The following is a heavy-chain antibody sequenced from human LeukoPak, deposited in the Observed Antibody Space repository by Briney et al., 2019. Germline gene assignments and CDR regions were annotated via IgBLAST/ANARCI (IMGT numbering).Heavy chain of an antibody. D-gene: IGHD4-17*01. CDR3: AKERQTGDYFTSDF. J-gene: IGHJ4*02. CDR1: GFTFSSSW. CDR2: INGRGDST. Sequence: GGSLRLSCAASGFTFSSSWMHWVRQAPGKGLEWVSAINGRGDSTFYADSVKGQFTISRDNSKSTVYLQMNSLRADDTAVYYCAKERQTGDYFTSDFWGQGTLVTVSS. V-gene: IGHV3-23*01.